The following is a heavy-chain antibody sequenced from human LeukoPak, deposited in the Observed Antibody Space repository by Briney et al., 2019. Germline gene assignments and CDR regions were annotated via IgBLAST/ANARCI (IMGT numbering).Heavy chain of an antibody. V-gene: IGHV3-48*04. CDR2: ISSSSSTI. CDR1: GFTFSSYS. Sequence: PGGSLRLSCAASGFTFSSYSMNWVRQAPGKGLEWVSYISSSSSTIYYADSVKGRFSISTDNAKNSLYLQMNSLSAEDTAVYYCAKGPSGWYPAFDFWGQGTLVTVSS. J-gene: IGHJ4*02. D-gene: IGHD6-19*01. CDR3: AKGPSGWYPAFDF.